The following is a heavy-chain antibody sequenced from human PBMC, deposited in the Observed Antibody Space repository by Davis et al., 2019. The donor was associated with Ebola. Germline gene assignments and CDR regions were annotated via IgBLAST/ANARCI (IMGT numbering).Heavy chain of an antibody. CDR1: GYTFTGYY. CDR2: INPNSGGT. Sequence: ASVKVSCKASGYTFTGYYMHWVRQAPGQGLEWMGWINPNSGGTNYAQKFQGRVTMTRATSISTAYMELSRLRSDDTAVYYCARVLSSGYYYFDYWGQGTLVTVSS. J-gene: IGHJ4*02. V-gene: IGHV1-2*02. D-gene: IGHD3-22*01. CDR3: ARVLSSGYYYFDY.